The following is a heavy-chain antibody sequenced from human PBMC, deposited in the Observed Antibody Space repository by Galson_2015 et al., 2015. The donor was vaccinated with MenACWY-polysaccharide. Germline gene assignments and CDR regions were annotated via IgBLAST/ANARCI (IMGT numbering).Heavy chain of an antibody. CDR2: IWAAGRNQ. V-gene: IGHV3-33*01. CDR1: GFPFGTYG. D-gene: IGHD3-10*01. J-gene: IGHJ3*02. Sequence: SLRLSCAASGFPFGTYGLHWVRQAPGKGLEWVAVIWAAGRNQYYADSVNGRFSISRDNSKNTLSLQLNRLRADDTAVYYCMRERGPFDGFDIWGQGTMVTVSS. CDR3: MRERGPFDGFDI.